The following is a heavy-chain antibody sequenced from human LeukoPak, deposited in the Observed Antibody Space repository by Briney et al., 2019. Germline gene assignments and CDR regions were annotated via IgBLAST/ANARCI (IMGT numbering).Heavy chain of an antibody. CDR2: IYYTGTT. Sequence: PSETLSLTCTVSGGSISSDDYYWSWIRQPPGKGLEWIGYIYYTGTTYYNPSLQSRVSISIDTSKNQFSLKLNSVTAADTAVYYCARAGHCRFDPWGQGTLVTVSS. D-gene: IGHD2-21*02. J-gene: IGHJ5*02. CDR1: GGSISSDDYY. V-gene: IGHV4-30-4*01. CDR3: ARAGHCRFDP.